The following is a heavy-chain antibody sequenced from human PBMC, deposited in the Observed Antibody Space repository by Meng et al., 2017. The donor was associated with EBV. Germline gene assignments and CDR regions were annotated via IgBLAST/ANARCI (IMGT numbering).Heavy chain of an antibody. J-gene: IGHJ5*02. Sequence: VQLGRLGAGGRKHVSSVKVSCKASGYTFPGYYMHWVRQAPGQGLEWMGRINPNSGGTNYAQKFQGRVTMTRDTSISTAYMELSRLRSDDTAVYYCAKGADLAAAGTFWFDPWGQGTLVTVSS. V-gene: IGHV1-2*06. CDR3: AKGADLAAAGTFWFDP. CDR1: GYTFPGYY. D-gene: IGHD6-13*01. CDR2: INPNSGGT.